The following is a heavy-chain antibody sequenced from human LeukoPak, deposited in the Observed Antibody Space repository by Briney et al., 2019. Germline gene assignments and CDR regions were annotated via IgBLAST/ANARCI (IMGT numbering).Heavy chain of an antibody. CDR2: IIPIFGTA. Sequence: SVKVSCKASGGTFSSYAISWVRQAPGQGLEWMGGIIPIFGTANYAQKFQGRVTITADKSTSTAYMELSSLRSEDTAVYYCARERGSGSYPYFDYWGQGPLVTVSS. D-gene: IGHD3-10*01. V-gene: IGHV1-69*06. CDR3: ARERGSGSYPYFDY. CDR1: GGTFSSYA. J-gene: IGHJ4*02.